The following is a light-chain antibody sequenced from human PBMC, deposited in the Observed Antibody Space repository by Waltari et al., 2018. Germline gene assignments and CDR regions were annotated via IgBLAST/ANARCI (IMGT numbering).Light chain of an antibody. CDR2: GAS. CDR3: QQYGSSPPIT. Sequence: EIVLTQSPGTLSLSPGERATLSCRASQSVSSSYLGWYQQKPGQAPRPLIYGASSRATGIPDRFSGSGSGTDFTLTISRLEPEDFAVYYCQQYGSSPPITFGQGTRLEIK. V-gene: IGKV3-20*01. J-gene: IGKJ5*01. CDR1: QSVSSSY.